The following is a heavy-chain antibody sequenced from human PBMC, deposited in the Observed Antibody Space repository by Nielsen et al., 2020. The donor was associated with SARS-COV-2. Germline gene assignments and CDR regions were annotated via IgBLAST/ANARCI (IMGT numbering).Heavy chain of an antibody. V-gene: IGHV4-39*07. CDR3: ARGPHDYGDYWLGY. J-gene: IGHJ4*02. Sequence: SETLSLTCTVSGGSISSSSFYWGWIRQSPGKGLEWIGCIYYNGNTYYNPSLKSRVTISVDTSRSQFSLNLSSVTAADTAVYYCARGPHDYGDYWLGYWGQGTLVTVSS. D-gene: IGHD4-17*01. CDR1: GGSISSSSFY. CDR2: IYYNGNT.